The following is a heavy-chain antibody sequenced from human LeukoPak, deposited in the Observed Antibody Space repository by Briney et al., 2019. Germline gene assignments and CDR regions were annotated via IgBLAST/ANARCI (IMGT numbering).Heavy chain of an antibody. CDR1: GFTFSSYA. CDR3: AKPPYSSGWIHLDY. V-gene: IGHV3-23*01. J-gene: IGHJ4*02. Sequence: GGSLRLSCAASGFTFSSYAMSWVRQAPGKGLEWVSAISGSGGSTYYADSVKGRFTISRDNSKNTLYLQMNSLRAEDTAVYYCAKPPYSSGWIHLDYWGQGTLVTVSS. D-gene: IGHD6-19*01. CDR2: ISGSGGST.